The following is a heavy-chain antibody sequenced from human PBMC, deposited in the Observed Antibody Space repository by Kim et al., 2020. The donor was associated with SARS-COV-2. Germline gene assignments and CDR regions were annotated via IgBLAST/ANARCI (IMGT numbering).Heavy chain of an antibody. Sequence: ASVKVSCKASGYTFTSYGISWVRQAPGQGLEWMGWISAYNGNTNYAQKLQGRVTMTTDTSTSTAYMELRSLRSDDTAVYYCARVRAGYCTNGVCFDFDYWGQGTLVTVSS. D-gene: IGHD2-8*01. V-gene: IGHV1-18*01. CDR1: GYTFTSYG. CDR3: ARVRAGYCTNGVCFDFDY. J-gene: IGHJ4*02. CDR2: ISAYNGNT.